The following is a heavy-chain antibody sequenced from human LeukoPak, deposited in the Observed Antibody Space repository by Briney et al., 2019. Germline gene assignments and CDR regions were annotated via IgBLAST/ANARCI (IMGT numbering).Heavy chain of an antibody. CDR2: LSYDGNTE. Sequence: GRSLRLSCATSGFTFSSYGMHWVRQAPGKGLEWVAVLSYDGNTEYYADSVKGRFTISRDNAKNSLYLQMSSLRAEDTAAYYCARGRWGSGYYFDYWGQGTLVTVSS. J-gene: IGHJ4*02. CDR3: ARGRWGSGYYFDY. D-gene: IGHD6-25*01. V-gene: IGHV3-30*03. CDR1: GFTFSSYG.